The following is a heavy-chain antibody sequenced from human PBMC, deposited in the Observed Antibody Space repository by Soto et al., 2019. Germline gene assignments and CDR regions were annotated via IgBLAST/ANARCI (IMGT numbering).Heavy chain of an antibody. D-gene: IGHD2-21*02. V-gene: IGHV3-23*01. J-gene: IGHJ4*02. Sequence: PGGSLRLSCAASGFSFTNFAMSWVRQAPGKGLEWVAGIGASGDITWYADSVKGRLSIPRDNSKNTLYLQLNSLRFDDTAVYYCAKDVFTDRGGDHFDYWGTGTLVTVSS. CDR3: AKDVFTDRGGDHFDY. CDR1: GFSFTNFA. CDR2: IGASGDIT.